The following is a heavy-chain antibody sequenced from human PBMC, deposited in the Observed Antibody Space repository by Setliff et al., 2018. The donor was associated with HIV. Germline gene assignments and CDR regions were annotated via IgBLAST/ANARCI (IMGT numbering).Heavy chain of an antibody. CDR1: GFTFSTYA. CDR2: ISGSANGL. D-gene: IGHD2-21*02. V-gene: IGHV3-11*01. CDR3: AREYCGGDGSCYPTFD. J-gene: IGHJ4*02. Sequence: GSLRLSCAASGFTFSTYAMSWIRQAPGKGLEWLSSISGSANGLYYAESVKGRFTISRDNAKKSLYLQMNSLRAEDTAVYYCAREYCGGDGSCYPTFDWGQGTLVTVSS.